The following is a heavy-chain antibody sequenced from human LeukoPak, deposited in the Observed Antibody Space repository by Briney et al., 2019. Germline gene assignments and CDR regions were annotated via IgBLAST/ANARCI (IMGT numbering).Heavy chain of an antibody. CDR1: GFSFSDSW. CDR2: IKPDGSEI. D-gene: IGHD2-15*01. Sequence: PGRSLRLSCAASGFSFSDSWMDWVRQAPGKGLEWVANIKPDGSEIYYVDAVKGRFTISRDNAKNSLYLQMNSLRAEDTAVYYCTRSLDYWGQGILVTVSS. J-gene: IGHJ4*02. CDR3: TRSLDY. V-gene: IGHV3-7*02.